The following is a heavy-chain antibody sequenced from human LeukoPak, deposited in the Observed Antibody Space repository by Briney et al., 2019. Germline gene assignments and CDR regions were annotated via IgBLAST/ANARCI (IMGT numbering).Heavy chain of an antibody. D-gene: IGHD3-10*01. CDR1: GFTFDSYA. CDR3: ARLYGSGSKGYYFDY. V-gene: IGHV3-7*01. CDR2: IKQDGSEK. Sequence: GGSLRLSCRASGFTFDSYAMTWVRQAPGKGLEWVANIKQDGSEKYYVDSAKGRFTISRDNAKNSLYLQMNSLRAEDTAVYYCARLYGSGSKGYYFDYWGQGTLVTVSS. J-gene: IGHJ4*02.